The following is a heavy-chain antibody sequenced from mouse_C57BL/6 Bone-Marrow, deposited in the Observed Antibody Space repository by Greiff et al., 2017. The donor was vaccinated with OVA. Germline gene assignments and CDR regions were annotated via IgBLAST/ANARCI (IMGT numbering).Heavy chain of an antibody. J-gene: IGHJ1*03. CDR3: ARSGLYYYGSVWYFDV. CDR1: GYAFSSYW. CDR2: IYPGDGDT. V-gene: IGHV1-80*01. D-gene: IGHD1-1*01. Sequence: QVQLQQSGAELVKPGASVKISCKASGYAFSSYWMNWVKQRPGKGLEWIGQIYPGDGDTNYNGKFKGKATLTADKSSSTAYMQLSSLTSEDSAVYFCARSGLYYYGSVWYFDVWGTGTTVTVSS.